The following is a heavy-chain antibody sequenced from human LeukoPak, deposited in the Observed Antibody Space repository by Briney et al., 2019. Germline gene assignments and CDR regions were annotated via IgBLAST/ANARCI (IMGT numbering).Heavy chain of an antibody. J-gene: IGHJ4*02. V-gene: IGHV3-21*01. CDR1: GFTFSSYN. CDR2: ISSSSSYI. D-gene: IGHD3-3*01. Sequence: GGSLRLSCAASGFTFSSYNMNWVRQAPGKGLEWVSSISSSSSYIYYAASVKGRFTISRDNAKNSLYLQMNSLRAEDTAVYYCARATVSGIPDYWGQGTLVTVSS. CDR3: ARATVSGIPDY.